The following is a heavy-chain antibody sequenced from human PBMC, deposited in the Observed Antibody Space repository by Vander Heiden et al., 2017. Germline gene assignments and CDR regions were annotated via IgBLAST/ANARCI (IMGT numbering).Heavy chain of an antibody. V-gene: IGHV3-53*01. CDR3: ARDRGRYCSGGSCYDGMDV. CDR1: GFTVSSNY. D-gene: IGHD2-15*01. CDR2: IYSGGST. J-gene: IGHJ6*02. Sequence: EVQLVESGGGLIQPGGSLRLSCAASGFTVSSNYMSWVRQAPGKGLEWVSVIYSGGSTYYADSVKGRFTISRDNSKNTMYLQMNSLRAEDTAVYYCARDRGRYCSGGSCYDGMDVWGQGTTVTVS.